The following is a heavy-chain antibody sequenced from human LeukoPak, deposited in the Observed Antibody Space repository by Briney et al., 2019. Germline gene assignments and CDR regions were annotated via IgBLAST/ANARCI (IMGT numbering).Heavy chain of an antibody. V-gene: IGHV4-59*01. CDR3: ARGEYEDLVDN. D-gene: IGHD1-26*01. Sequence: SETLSLTCTVSGGSMSDYYWSWIRQSPVRGLEWIGYLYYSGNTNYNPSLKSRLTISRDMAKNQFSLKLSSVTSADTAVYYCARGEYEDLVDNWGQGTPVTVSS. J-gene: IGHJ4*02. CDR2: LYYSGNT. CDR1: GGSMSDYY.